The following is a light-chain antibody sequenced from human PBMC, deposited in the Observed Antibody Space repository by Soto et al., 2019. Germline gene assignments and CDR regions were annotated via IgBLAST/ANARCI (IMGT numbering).Light chain of an antibody. CDR1: QSISSW. CDR2: KAS. V-gene: IGKV1-5*03. J-gene: IGKJ1*01. Sequence: DIQMTQSPSTLSASVGARVTITCRASQSISSWLAWYQQKPGKAPKLLIYKASSLESGVPSRFSGSGSGTECTLTISSLQPDDFATYYCQQYNSYPWTFGQGTKVDIK. CDR3: QQYNSYPWT.